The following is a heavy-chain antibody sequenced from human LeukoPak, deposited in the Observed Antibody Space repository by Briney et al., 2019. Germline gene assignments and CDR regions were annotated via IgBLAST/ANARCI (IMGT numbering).Heavy chain of an antibody. Sequence: GASVTVSCKASGYTFTSYDINWVRQATGQGLEWMGWMNPNSGNTGYAQKFQGRVTMTRNTSISTAYMELSSLRSEDTAVYYCARGGSMVRGVIIRKFDYWGQGTLVTVSS. V-gene: IGHV1-8*01. CDR1: GYTFTSYD. D-gene: IGHD3-10*01. J-gene: IGHJ4*02. CDR2: MNPNSGNT. CDR3: ARGGSMVRGVIIRKFDY.